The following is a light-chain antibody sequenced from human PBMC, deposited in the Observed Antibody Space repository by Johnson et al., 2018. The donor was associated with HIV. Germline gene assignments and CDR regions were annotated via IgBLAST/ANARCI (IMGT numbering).Light chain of an antibody. J-gene: IGLJ1*01. CDR1: SSNIGNNY. V-gene: IGLV1-51*02. CDR3: GTGDSSLRSGC. CDR2: ENN. Sequence: QSVLTQPPSVSAAPGQKVTISCSGSSSNIGNNYVSWYQQLPGTAPKLLIYENNKRPSGIPDRFSGSKSGTSATLGITGLQTGDEADYYCGTGDSSLRSGCFGAGTKVTFL.